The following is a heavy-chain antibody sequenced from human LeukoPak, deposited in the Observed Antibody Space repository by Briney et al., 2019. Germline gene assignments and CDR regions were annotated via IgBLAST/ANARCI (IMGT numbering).Heavy chain of an antibody. CDR1: GFTFSSYA. CDR3: ARQIGVSIDY. J-gene: IGHJ4*02. Sequence: PGGSLRLSCAASGFTFSSYAMSWVRQAPGKGLEWVSAISGSGGSTYYADSVKGRFTISRDNSKNTLYLQMNSLRPEDTAVYYCARQIGVSIDYWGQGTLVTVSS. CDR2: ISGSGGST. D-gene: IGHD5/OR15-5a*01. V-gene: IGHV3-23*01.